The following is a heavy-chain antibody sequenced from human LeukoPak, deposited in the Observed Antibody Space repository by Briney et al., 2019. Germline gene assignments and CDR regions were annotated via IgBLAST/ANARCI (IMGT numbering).Heavy chain of an antibody. CDR3: ARITDRTIFGEIMHGFDI. CDR1: GFTFSSYSMN. D-gene: IGHD3-3*01. J-gene: IGHJ3*02. Sequence: PGGSLRLSCAASGFTFSSYSMNWVRQAPGKGLEWIGNIYYNGRTYYSPSLKSRGTISVDTSNNQFSLKLSSVTAADTAVYYCARITDRTIFGEIMHGFDIWGQGTPVTVSS. V-gene: IGHV4-59*04. CDR2: IYYNGRT.